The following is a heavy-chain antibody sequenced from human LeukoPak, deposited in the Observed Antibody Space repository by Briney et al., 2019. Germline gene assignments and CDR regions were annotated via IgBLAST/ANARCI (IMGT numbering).Heavy chain of an antibody. D-gene: IGHD6-13*01. V-gene: IGHV1-2*06. CDR2: ILANSGAT. CDR1: GYTFTGYY. CDR3: ARVSTAGTTYYYMDV. Sequence: GASVKVSCKASGYTFTGYYIHWVRQAPGQGPEWMGRILANSGATSYAQKFQGRATMTRDTSVSTAYLELSRLTSDDTAIYYCARVSTAGTTYYYMDVWGKGTAVTVSS. J-gene: IGHJ6*03.